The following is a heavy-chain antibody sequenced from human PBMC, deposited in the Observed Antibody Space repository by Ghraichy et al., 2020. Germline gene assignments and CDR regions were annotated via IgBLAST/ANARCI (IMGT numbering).Heavy chain of an antibody. D-gene: IGHD3-3*01. Sequence: SETLSLTCTVSGGSISSYYWSWIRQPPGKGLEWIGYIYYSGSTNYNPSLKSRVTISVDTSKNQFSLKLSSVTAADTAVYYCARSYYGARDDFWSGFDPWGQGTLVTVSS. CDR1: GGSISSYY. V-gene: IGHV4-59*01. J-gene: IGHJ5*02. CDR2: IYYSGST. CDR3: ARSYYGARDDFWSGFDP.